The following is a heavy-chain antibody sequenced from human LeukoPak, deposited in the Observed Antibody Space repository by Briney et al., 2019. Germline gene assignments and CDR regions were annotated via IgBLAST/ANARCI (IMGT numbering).Heavy chain of an antibody. Sequence: GGSLRLSCAASGVIISSYAMSWVRQAPGKGLEGVSAINGRGDNTYYADFVKGRFTISRDNSKSTVYQQMNSLRTEDTAVYYCAKDRVSPGFNWFDPWGQGTLVTVSS. CDR1: GVIISSYA. CDR3: AKDRVSPGFNWFDP. V-gene: IGHV3-23*01. CDR2: INGRGDNT. D-gene: IGHD2/OR15-2a*01. J-gene: IGHJ5*02.